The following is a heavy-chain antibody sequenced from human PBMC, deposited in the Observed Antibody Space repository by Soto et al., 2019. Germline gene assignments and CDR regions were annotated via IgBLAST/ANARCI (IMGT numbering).Heavy chain of an antibody. V-gene: IGHV3-74*01. CDR2: INTDGSAT. CDR3: LRGYSDY. CDR1: GYTFSSLW. Sequence: HPGRSLRLSCAASGYTFSSLWMHWIRQVPGQGLLWVSRINTDGSATNYADSVKGRFTISXXXAXXTXXLXXNSXRAEDTAVYYCLRGYSDYWGQGTLVT. J-gene: IGHJ4*02. D-gene: IGHD5-12*01.